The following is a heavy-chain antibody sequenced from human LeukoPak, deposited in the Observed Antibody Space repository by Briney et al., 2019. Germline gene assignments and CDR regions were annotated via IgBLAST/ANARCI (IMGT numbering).Heavy chain of an antibody. D-gene: IGHD2/OR15-2a*01. CDR3: AKAGDTFYYGMDV. Sequence: GGSLRLSCAASGFTFDDYAMHWVRQAPGKGLERVSGISWNSGSIGYADSVKGRFTISRDNAKNSLYLQMNSLRAEDTALYYCAKAGDTFYYGMDVWGQGTTVTVSS. CDR1: GFTFDDYA. J-gene: IGHJ6*02. V-gene: IGHV3-9*01. CDR2: ISWNSGSI.